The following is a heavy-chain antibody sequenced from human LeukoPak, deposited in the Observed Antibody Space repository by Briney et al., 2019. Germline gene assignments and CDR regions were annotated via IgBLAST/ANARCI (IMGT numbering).Heavy chain of an antibody. V-gene: IGHV3-21*01. CDR1: GFTFSSYS. D-gene: IGHD5-18*01. CDR3: ARDPDTAMAEGGGGIFDY. Sequence: GGTLRLSCAASGFTFSSYSMNWVRQAPGKGLEWVSSISSSSYIYYADSVKGRFTISRDNAKNSLYLQMNSLRAEDTAVYYCARDPDTAMAEGGGGIFDYWGQGTLVTVSS. CDR2: ISSSSYI. J-gene: IGHJ4*02.